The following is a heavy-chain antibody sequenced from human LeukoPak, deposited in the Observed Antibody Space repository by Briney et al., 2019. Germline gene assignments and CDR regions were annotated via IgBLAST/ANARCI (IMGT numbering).Heavy chain of an antibody. V-gene: IGHV4-34*01. CDR1: GGSFSGYC. CDR3: ASLLPRDY. CDR2: INHSGST. J-gene: IGHJ4*02. Sequence: PSETLSLTCAVYGGSFSGYCWSWIRQPPGKGLEWIGEINHSGSTNYNPSLKSRVTISVDTSKNQFSLKLSSVTAADTAVYYCASLLPRDYWGQGTLVTVSS. D-gene: IGHD1-26*01.